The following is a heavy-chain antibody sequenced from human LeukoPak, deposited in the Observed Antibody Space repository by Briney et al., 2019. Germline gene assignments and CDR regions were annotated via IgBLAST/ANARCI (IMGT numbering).Heavy chain of an antibody. D-gene: IGHD3-10*01. Sequence: PGGSLRLSCAASGFTFSSYGMYWVRQAPGKGLEWVAFIRYDGSNKYYADSVKGRFTISRDNSKNTLYLQMNSLRTEDTALYYCAKGKNTGSYLSHVDYWGQGTLVTVSS. CDR1: GFTFSSYG. CDR2: IRYDGSNK. J-gene: IGHJ4*02. V-gene: IGHV3-30*02. CDR3: AKGKNTGSYLSHVDY.